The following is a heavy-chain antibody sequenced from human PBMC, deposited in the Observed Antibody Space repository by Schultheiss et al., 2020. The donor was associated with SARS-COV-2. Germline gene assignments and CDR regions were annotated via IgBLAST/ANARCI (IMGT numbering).Heavy chain of an antibody. D-gene: IGHD4-11*01. CDR2: IYYSGST. J-gene: IGHJ6*02. Sequence: SQTLSLTCTVSGGSISSSSYYWGWIRQPPGKGLEWIGSIYYSGSTYYNPSLLSRVVISIDTSENQFSLRLSSVTAADTAVYYCASTDYKGSSYYYGMDVWGQGTTVTVSS. V-gene: IGHV4-39*07. CDR1: GGSISSSSYY. CDR3: ASTDYKGSSYYYGMDV.